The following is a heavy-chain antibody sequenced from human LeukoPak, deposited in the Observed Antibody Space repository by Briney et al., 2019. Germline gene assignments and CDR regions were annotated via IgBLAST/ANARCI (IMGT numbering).Heavy chain of an antibody. V-gene: IGHV4-61*02. CDR1: GGSISSGSYY. J-gene: IGHJ4*02. CDR2: IYTSGRT. D-gene: IGHD3-10*01. CDR3: ARDHSLFRGVIGFDY. Sequence: SETLSLTPTVSGGSISSGSYYWSWIRQPAGKGLGWLGRIYTSGRTNYNPSLKSRVTISVDTSKNQFSLKLSSVTAADTAVYYCARDHSLFRGVIGFDYWGQGTLVTVSS.